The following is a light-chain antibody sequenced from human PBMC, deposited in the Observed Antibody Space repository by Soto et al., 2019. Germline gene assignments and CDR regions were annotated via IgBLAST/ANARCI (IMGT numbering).Light chain of an antibody. CDR3: QQRSNWPLT. CDR1: QSVSSS. J-gene: IGKJ4*01. V-gene: IGKV3-11*01. Sequence: EIVLTRSPATLSLSPGERATLSCRASQSVSSSLAWYQQRPGQAPRLLIYDASNRATGIPARFSGSGSGTDFTLTISSLEPEDFAVYFCQQRSNWPLTFGGGTKVEIK. CDR2: DAS.